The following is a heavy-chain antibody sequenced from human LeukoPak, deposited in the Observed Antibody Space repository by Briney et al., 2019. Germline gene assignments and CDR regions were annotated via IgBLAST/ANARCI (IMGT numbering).Heavy chain of an antibody. J-gene: IGHJ4*02. V-gene: IGHV4-34*01. CDR1: GGSFSGYY. CDR3: ARDPPGTGG. CDR2: INHSGST. Sequence: SETLSLTCAVYGGSFSGYYWSWIRQRPGKGLEWIGEINHSGSTNYNPSLKSRVTISVDTSKNQFSLKLSSVTAADTAVYYCARDPPGTGGWGQGTLVTVSS. D-gene: IGHD3-10*01.